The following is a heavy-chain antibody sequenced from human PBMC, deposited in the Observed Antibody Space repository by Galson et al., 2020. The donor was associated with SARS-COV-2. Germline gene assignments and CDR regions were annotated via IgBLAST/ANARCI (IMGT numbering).Heavy chain of an antibody. V-gene: IGHV1-24*01. J-gene: IGHJ6*04. D-gene: IGHD6-13*01. CDR3: AAGAAAAGTPVYYYYYYGMDV. CDR2: FDPEDGET. Sequence: ASVKVSCKVSGYTLTELSMHWVRQAPGKGLEWMGGFDPEDGETIYAQKFQGRVTMTEDTSTDTAYMELSSLRSEDTAVYYCAAGAAAAGTPVYYYYYYGMDVWGKGTTVTVSS. CDR1: GYTLTELS.